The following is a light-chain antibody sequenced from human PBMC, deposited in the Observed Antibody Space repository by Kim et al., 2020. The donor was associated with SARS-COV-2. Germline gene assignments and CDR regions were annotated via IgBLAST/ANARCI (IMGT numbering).Light chain of an antibody. J-gene: IGKJ2*01. CDR2: GAS. CDR3: HQYANAPYT. Sequence: LSPGESPTLSCRASPSFSNSFLVWYQQKPGQVPRLLIYGASARATGIPDRFSGSGSGTDFTLTISRLEPEDSAVYYCHQYANAPYTFGQGTKLEI. CDR1: PSFSNSF. V-gene: IGKV3-20*01.